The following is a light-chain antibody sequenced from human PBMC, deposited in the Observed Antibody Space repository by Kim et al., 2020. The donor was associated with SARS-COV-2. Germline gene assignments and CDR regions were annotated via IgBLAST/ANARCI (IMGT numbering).Light chain of an antibody. J-gene: IGKJ2*01. CDR1: QSVGTY. CDR3: QQYGSSPYT. Sequence: EIVLTQSPGTLSLSPGEGATLSCRASQSVGTYLAWYQQRPGQPPRLLMYGASMRAAGISDKFSGSGSGTDFTLTITRLEPEDFAVYYCQQYGSSPYTFGQGTKLEI. CDR2: GAS. V-gene: IGKV3-20*01.